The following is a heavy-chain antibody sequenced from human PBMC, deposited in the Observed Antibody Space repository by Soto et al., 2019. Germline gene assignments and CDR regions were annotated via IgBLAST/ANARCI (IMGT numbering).Heavy chain of an antibody. CDR1: GGTFSSYT. CDR2: IIHILGIA. D-gene: IGHD3-3*01. V-gene: IGHV1-69*02. CDR3: ASTSPLIDFPDY. Sequence: SVKVSCKASGGTFSSYTISWVRQAPGQGLEWMGRIIHILGIANYAQKFQGRVTITADKSTSTAYMELSSLRSEDTAVYYCASTSPLIDFPDYWGQGTLVTVSS. J-gene: IGHJ4*02.